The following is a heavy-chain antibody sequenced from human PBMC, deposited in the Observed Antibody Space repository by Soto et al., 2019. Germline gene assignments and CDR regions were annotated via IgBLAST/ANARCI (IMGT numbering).Heavy chain of an antibody. D-gene: IGHD3-22*01. Sequence: GSLRLSCAASGFTFSSYSMNWVRQAPGKGLEWVSSISSSSSYICYADSVKGRFTISRDNAKNSLYLQMNSLRAEDTAVYYCARYYDSSGPYYYYGMDVWGQGTTVTVSS. J-gene: IGHJ6*02. CDR3: ARYYDSSGPYYYYGMDV. CDR2: ISSSSSYI. CDR1: GFTFSSYS. V-gene: IGHV3-21*01.